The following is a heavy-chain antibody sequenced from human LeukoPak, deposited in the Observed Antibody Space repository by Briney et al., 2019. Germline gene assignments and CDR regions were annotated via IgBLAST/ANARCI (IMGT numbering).Heavy chain of an antibody. V-gene: IGHV4-4*02. J-gene: IGHJ6*04. D-gene: IGHD2-2*01. CDR1: GGSISSSNW. CDR2: INHSGST. CDR3: AGLPRYCSSTSCNV. Sequence: PSETLSLTCAVSGGSISSSNWWSWVRQPPGKGLEWIGEINHSGSTNYNPSLKSRVTISVDTSKNQFSLKLSSVTAADTAVYYCAGLPRYCSSTSCNVWGKGTTVTISS.